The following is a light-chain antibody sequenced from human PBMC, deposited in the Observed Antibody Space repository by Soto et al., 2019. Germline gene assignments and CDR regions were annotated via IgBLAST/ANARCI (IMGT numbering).Light chain of an antibody. J-gene: IGLJ1*01. CDR1: ASTIGRNY. Sequence: QSVLTQSPSASGTPGQRVTISCSGSASTIGRNYVYWYQQLPGTAPKLLIYRNSQRPSGVPDRFSGSKSGTSASLAISGLRSEDEADYYCAAWDDNLSSLYVFGAGTKLTVL. CDR3: AAWDDNLSSLYV. CDR2: RNS. V-gene: IGLV1-47*01.